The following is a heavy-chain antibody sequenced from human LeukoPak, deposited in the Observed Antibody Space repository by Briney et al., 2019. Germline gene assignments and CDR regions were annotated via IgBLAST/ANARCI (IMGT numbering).Heavy chain of an antibody. Sequence: ASVKVSCKASGYTFTIYGTSWVRQAPGQGLEWMGWISAYNGNTNYAQKLQGRVTMTTDTSTSTAYMELRSLRSDDTAVYYCAREGDYGDSFSFDYWGQGTLVTVSS. D-gene: IGHD4-17*01. CDR3: AREGDYGDSFSFDY. CDR2: ISAYNGNT. V-gene: IGHV1-18*01. J-gene: IGHJ4*02. CDR1: GYTFTIYG.